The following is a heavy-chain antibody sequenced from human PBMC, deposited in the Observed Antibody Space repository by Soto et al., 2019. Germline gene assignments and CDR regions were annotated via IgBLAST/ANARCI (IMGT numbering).Heavy chain of an antibody. CDR3: ARVERGTTIFGVVIPPFDY. D-gene: IGHD3-3*01. CDR2: ISSSGSTI. Sequence: QVPLVESGGGLVKPGGSLRLSCAASGFTFSDYSMSWIRQAPGKGLEWVSYISSSGSTIYYADSVKGRFTISRDNAKNSLYLQMNSLRAEDTAVYYCARVERGTTIFGVVIPPFDYWGQGTLVTVSS. V-gene: IGHV3-11*01. J-gene: IGHJ4*02. CDR1: GFTFSDYS.